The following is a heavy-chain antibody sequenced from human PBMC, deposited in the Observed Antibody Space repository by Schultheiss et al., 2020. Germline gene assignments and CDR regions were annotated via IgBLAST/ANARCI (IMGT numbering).Heavy chain of an antibody. J-gene: IGHJ4*02. D-gene: IGHD1-26*01. CDR2: IDWDDDK. CDR3: ARLQYSGSYFDY. Sequence: SGPTLVKPTQTLTLTCTFSGFSLSTSGVGVGWIRQPPGKALEWLALIDWDDDKYYSTSLKTRLTISKDTSKNQVVLTMTNMDPVDTATYYCARLQYSGSYFDYWGQGTLVTVSS. CDR1: GFSLSTSGVG. V-gene: IGHV2-70*01.